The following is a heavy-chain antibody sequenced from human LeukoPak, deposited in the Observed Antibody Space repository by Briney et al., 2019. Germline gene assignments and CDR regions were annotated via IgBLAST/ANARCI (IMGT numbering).Heavy chain of an antibody. CDR3: ARDNLVGASDY. CDR1: GYTFTGYY. D-gene: IGHD1-26*01. V-gene: IGHV1-2*02. J-gene: IGHJ4*02. CDR2: INPNSGGT. Sequence: ASVKLSCKASGYTFTGYYMHWVRHAPGQGLEWMGWINPNSGGTNYAQKFQGRVTITRHTSISTAYMELSRLRSDDTAVYYCARDNLVGASDYWGQGTLVTDSS.